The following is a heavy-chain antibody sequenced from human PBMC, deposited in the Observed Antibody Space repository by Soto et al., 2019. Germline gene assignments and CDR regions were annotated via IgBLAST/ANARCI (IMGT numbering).Heavy chain of an antibody. D-gene: IGHD3-22*01. Sequence: ASVKVSCKASGYTFTSYAMHWVRQAPGQRLEWMGWINAGNGNTKYSQKFQGRVTITRDTSASTAYMELSSLRSEDTAVYYCGRVYYYDSSGYYFGYWGQGTLVTVSS. V-gene: IGHV1-3*01. CDR3: GRVYYYDSSGYYFGY. J-gene: IGHJ4*02. CDR1: GYTFTSYA. CDR2: INAGNGNT.